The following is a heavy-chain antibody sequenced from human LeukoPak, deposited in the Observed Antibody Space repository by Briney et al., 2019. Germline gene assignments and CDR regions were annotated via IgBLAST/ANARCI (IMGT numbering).Heavy chain of an antibody. CDR2: ISSSSYI. CDR3: AKDRGPDYGPLGSATQVY. CDR1: GFTFSSYS. J-gene: IGHJ4*02. V-gene: IGHV3-21*01. D-gene: IGHD3-10*01. Sequence: PGGSLRLSCAASGFTFSSYSMNWVRQAPGKGLEWVSSISSSSYIYYADSVKGRFTISRDNAKNSLYLQMNSLRAEDTAVYYCAKDRGPDYGPLGSATQVYWGQGTLVAVSS.